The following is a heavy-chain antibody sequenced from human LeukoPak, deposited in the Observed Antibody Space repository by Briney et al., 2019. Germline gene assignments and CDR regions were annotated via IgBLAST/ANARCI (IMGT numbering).Heavy chain of an antibody. D-gene: IGHD5-24*01. CDR3: ARGTEMATILFEY. CDR1: GGSISSYY. CDR2: IYYSGST. J-gene: IGHJ4*02. V-gene: IGHV4-59*01. Sequence: SETLSLTCTVSGGSISSYYWSWIRQPPGKGLEWIGYIYYSGSTNYNPSLKSRGTISVDTSKNQFSLKLSSVTAADTAVYYCARGTEMATILFEYWGQGTLVTVSS.